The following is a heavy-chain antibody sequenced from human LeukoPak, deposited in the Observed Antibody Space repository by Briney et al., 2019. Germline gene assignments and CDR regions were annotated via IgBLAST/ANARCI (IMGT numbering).Heavy chain of an antibody. J-gene: IGHJ4*02. D-gene: IGHD3-9*01. CDR1: GFTFDDYA. Sequence: GRSLRLSCAASGFTFDDYAMHWVRQTPGKGLEWVSGISWNSGSIGYADSVKGRFTISRDNAKNSLYLQMNSLRAEDTALYYCAKSAYDILTEAYFDYWGQGTLVTVSS. CDR2: ISWNSGSI. V-gene: IGHV3-9*01. CDR3: AKSAYDILTEAYFDY.